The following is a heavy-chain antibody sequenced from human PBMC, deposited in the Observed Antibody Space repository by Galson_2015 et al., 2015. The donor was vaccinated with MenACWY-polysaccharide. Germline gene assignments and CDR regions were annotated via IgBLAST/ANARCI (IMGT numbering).Heavy chain of an antibody. J-gene: IGHJ3*01. CDR3: AGDPHCGAGCSIHDAFDV. V-gene: IGHV3-74*01. CDR1: GFTFRSYW. Sequence: CAASGFTFRSYWLHWVLQAPGAGLVWVSRIKTDGSSTSYADSVKGRFTVSRDNAKNTVYLQMNSLRVEDTAVYYCAGDPHCGAGCSIHDAFDVWGQGTKVTVSS. CDR2: IKTDGSST. D-gene: IGHD2-21*02.